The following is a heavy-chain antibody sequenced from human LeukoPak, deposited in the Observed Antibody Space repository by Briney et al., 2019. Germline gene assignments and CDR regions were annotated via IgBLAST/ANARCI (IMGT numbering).Heavy chain of an antibody. CDR2: IHYSGTT. CDR1: GASISNSGYY. J-gene: IGHJ4*02. CDR3: ARQPTGDCSSTSCYTDY. Sequence: KPSETLSLTCTVSGASISNSGYYWGWIRQPPGKGLEWIGSIHYSGTTYYSLSLRSRVTIFVDTSNNQFSLKLSSVTAADTTVYYCARQPTGDCSSTSCYTDYWGQGTLVTVSS. D-gene: IGHD2-2*02. V-gene: IGHV4-39*01.